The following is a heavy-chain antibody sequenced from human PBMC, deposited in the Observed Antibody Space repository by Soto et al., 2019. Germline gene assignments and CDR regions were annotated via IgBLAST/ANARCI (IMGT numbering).Heavy chain of an antibody. CDR2: INPSGGST. D-gene: IGHD3-22*01. V-gene: IGHV1-46*01. CDR1: GYTFTSYY. J-gene: IGHJ5*02. CDR3: ARGVYYDSSGYPGWFDP. Sequence: ASVKVSCKASGYTFTSYYMHWVRQAPGQGLEWMGIINPSGGSTSYAQKFQGRVTMTRDTSTSTVYMELSSLRSEDTAVYYCARGVYYDSSGYPGWFDPWGQGTLVTVS.